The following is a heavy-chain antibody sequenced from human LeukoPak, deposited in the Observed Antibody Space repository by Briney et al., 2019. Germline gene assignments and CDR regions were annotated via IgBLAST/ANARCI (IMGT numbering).Heavy chain of an antibody. V-gene: IGHV4-39*01. Sequence: SETLSLTCTVSGGSISSSSYYWGWIRQPPGKGLEWIGSIYYNGSTYYNPSLKSRVTISVDTSKNQFSLKLSSVTAADTAVYYCASRLRSVSHFDYWGQGTLVTVSS. CDR1: GGSISSSSYY. J-gene: IGHJ4*02. CDR2: IYYNGST. CDR3: ASRLRSVSHFDY. D-gene: IGHD4-17*01.